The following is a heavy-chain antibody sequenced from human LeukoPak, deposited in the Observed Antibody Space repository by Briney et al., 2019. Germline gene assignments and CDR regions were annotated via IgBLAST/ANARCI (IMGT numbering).Heavy chain of an antibody. CDR1: GFAFNTYS. V-gene: IGHV3-48*02. J-gene: IGHJ4*02. CDR2: ISSSSSTI. CDR3: ARDRGYYFDY. Sequence: PGGSLRLSCAASGFAFNTYSMNWARQAPGKGLEWLSFISSSSSTIYYADSVKGRFTISRDNAKNSLYLQMNSLRDEDTAVYYCARDRGYYFDYWGQGTLVTVSS.